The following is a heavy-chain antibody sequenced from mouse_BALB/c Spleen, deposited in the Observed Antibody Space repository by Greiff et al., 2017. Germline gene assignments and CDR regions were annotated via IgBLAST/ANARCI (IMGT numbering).Heavy chain of an antibody. Sequence: QVQLQQSGPGLVQPSQSLSITCTVSGFSLTSYGVHWVRQSPGKGLEWLGVIWSGGSTDYNAAFISRLSISKDNSKSQVFFKMNSLQADDTAIYYCARNSLYYYGSSYYAMDYWGQGTSVTVSS. CDR2: IWSGGST. CDR1: GFSLTSYG. J-gene: IGHJ4*01. V-gene: IGHV2-4-1*01. D-gene: IGHD1-1*01. CDR3: ARNSLYYYGSSYYAMDY.